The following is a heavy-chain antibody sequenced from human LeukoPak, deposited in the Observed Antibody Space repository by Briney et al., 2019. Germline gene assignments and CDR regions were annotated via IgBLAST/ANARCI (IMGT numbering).Heavy chain of an antibody. V-gene: IGHV1-18*01. D-gene: IGHD5-24*01. CDR3: ATWNGWLQILDY. Sequence: ASVKVSCKASGYTFTSYGISWVRQAPGQGLEWMGWISAYNGSTNYAQKLQGRVTMTTDTSKSTAYMELRSLRSDDTAVYYCATWNGWLQILDYWGQGTLVTVSS. CDR1: GYTFTSYG. CDR2: ISAYNGST. J-gene: IGHJ4*02.